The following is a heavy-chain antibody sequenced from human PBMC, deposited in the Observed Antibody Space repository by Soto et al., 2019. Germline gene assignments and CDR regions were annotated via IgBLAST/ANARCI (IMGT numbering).Heavy chain of an antibody. CDR2: ISGSSSYI. J-gene: IGHJ6*02. V-gene: IGHV3-21*01. Sequence: EVQLVESGGGLVKPGGSLRLSCAASGFTFSSYSMNWVRQAPGKGLEWVSSISGSSSYIYYADSVKGRFTISRDNAKNSLYLQMNSLRAEDTAVYYCARGEVIAVGLDVWGQGTTVTVSS. CDR3: ARGEVIAVGLDV. CDR1: GFTFSSYS. D-gene: IGHD6-19*01.